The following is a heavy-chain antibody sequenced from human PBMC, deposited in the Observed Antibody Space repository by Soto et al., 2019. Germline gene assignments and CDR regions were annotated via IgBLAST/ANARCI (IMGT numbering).Heavy chain of an antibody. CDR3: ARDLVYSSLFFIYNWFDP. CDR1: GFTFSSYW. J-gene: IGHJ5*02. CDR2: IKQDGSEK. Sequence: GGSLRLSCAASGFTFSSYWMSWVRQAPGKGLEWVANIKQDGSEKYYVDSVKGRFTISRDNAKNALYLQMNSLRAEDTAVYYCARDLVYSSLFFIYNWFDPWGQGTLVTVSS. V-gene: IGHV3-7*05. D-gene: IGHD6-6*01.